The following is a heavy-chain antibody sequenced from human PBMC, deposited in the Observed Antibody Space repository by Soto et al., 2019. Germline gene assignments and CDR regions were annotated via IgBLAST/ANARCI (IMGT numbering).Heavy chain of an antibody. CDR2: IDPSDSYT. CDR1: GYSFTIYW. V-gene: IGHV5-10-1*01. D-gene: IGHD6-13*01. CDR3: ARHQTGRSKPPLRHYYYGTDD. J-gene: IGHJ6*02. Sequence: GETLKISCPCSGYSFTIYWISWVRQMPGKGLDCMGRIDPSDSYTNYSPSFKGHVTISADKSIPTAYLQWSSLKASDTAMYYCARHQTGRSKPPLRHYYYGTDDWGQGTTVNDSS.